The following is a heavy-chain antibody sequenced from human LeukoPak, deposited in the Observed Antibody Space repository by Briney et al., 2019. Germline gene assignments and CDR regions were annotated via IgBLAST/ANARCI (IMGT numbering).Heavy chain of an antibody. CDR3: AREEGSSGWWAQHY. CDR2: IYHSGIT. V-gene: IGHV4-4*02. D-gene: IGHD6-19*01. J-gene: IGHJ4*02. CDR1: GGSISSSDW. Sequence: SETLSLTCAVSGGSISSSDWWSWVRQPPGKGLEWIGEIYHSGITNYNPSLKSRVIISVDKSKNQFSLKLTSVTAADTAVYYCAREEGSSGWWAQHYWGQGALVTVSS.